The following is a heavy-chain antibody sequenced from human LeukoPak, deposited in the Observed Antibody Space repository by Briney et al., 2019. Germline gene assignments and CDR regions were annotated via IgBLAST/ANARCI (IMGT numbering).Heavy chain of an antibody. CDR1: GGAISSGKYY. J-gene: IGHJ4*02. CDR2: IYTSGNT. CDR3: AREGFVGGSYYNFDY. V-gene: IGHV4-61*02. Sequence: PSETLSLTCTGSGGAISSGKYYWSWIRQPAGKGLEWIGRIYTSGNTNYNPSLKSRVTISVDTSKNQFSLRLSSVTAADTAVYYCAREGFVGGSYYNFDYWGQGTLVTVSS. D-gene: IGHD1-26*01.